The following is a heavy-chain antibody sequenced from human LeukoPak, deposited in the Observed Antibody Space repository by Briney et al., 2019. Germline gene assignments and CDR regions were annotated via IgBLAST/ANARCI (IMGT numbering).Heavy chain of an antibody. D-gene: IGHD3-22*01. CDR2: ISAYNGNT. V-gene: IGHV1-18*01. J-gene: IGHJ4*02. CDR1: GYTFSSYG. Sequence: GASVKLSCKAYGYTFSSYGIRWVRQGPGQGLEWMGWISAYNGNTNYAQKLQGRVTMTTDTSTSTAYMELRSLRSVDTAVYYCARGGYYDSSGYYGDFDYWGQGTLVTVSS. CDR3: ARGGYYDSSGYYGDFDY.